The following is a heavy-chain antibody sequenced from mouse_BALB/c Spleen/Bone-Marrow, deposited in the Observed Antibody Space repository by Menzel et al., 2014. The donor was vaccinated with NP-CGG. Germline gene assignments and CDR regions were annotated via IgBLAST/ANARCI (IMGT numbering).Heavy chain of an antibody. J-gene: IGHJ2*01. CDR2: ISTYYGDA. CDR3: ARDLDY. CDR1: GYTFTDYA. Sequence: QVQLQQSGAELVRPGVSVKISCKGSGYTFTDYAVHWVKQGHAKSLEWIGVISTYYGDATYNQKFKGKATMTVDKSSSTAYMELARLTSEDSAIYYCARDLDYWGQGTTLTVSS. V-gene: IGHV1S137*01.